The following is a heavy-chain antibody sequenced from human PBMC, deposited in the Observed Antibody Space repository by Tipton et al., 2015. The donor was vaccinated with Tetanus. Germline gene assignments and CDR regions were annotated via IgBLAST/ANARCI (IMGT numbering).Heavy chain of an antibody. CDR2: IYQTGTT. V-gene: IGHV4-30-4*01. CDR1: GASFSSGDYY. CDR3: VTVNFPTYSPYGMDV. D-gene: IGHD2-15*01. Sequence: TLSLTCTVSGASFSSGDYYWSWIRKPPGKDLEWIGYIYQTGTTYYNPSLKGRVTISMDRSNTQFSLRLDSLTAADTAMYYCVTVNFPTYSPYGMDVWGQGTPVTVSS. J-gene: IGHJ6*02.